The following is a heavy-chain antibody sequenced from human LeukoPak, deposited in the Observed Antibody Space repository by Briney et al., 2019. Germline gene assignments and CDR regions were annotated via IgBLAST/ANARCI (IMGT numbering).Heavy chain of an antibody. CDR1: GGSISSYY. Sequence: SETLSLTCTVSGGSISSYYWSWIRQPAGKGLEWIGRIYTSGSTNYNPSLKSRVTMSVDTSKNQFSLKLSSVTAADTAVYYCARLYSSSWLSLKVDYFDYWGQGTLVTVSS. J-gene: IGHJ4*02. CDR3: ARLYSSSWLSLKVDYFDY. V-gene: IGHV4-4*07. D-gene: IGHD6-13*01. CDR2: IYTSGST.